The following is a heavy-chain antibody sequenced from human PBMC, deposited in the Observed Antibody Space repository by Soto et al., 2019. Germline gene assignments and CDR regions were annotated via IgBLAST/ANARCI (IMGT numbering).Heavy chain of an antibody. D-gene: IGHD3-9*01. CDR1: GYTFTSYG. CDR3: AREGDILNGYYLDNWFDP. Sequence: ASVKVSCKASGYTFTSYGISWVRQAPGQGLEWMGWISAYNGNTNYAQKLQGRVTMTTDTSTSTAYMELRSLRSDDTAVYYCAREGDILNGYYLDNWFDPWGQGTMVTVYS. CDR2: ISAYNGNT. J-gene: IGHJ5*02. V-gene: IGHV1-18*04.